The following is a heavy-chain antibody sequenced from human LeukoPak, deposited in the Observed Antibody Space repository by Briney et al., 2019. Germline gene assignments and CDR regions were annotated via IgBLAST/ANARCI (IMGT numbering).Heavy chain of an antibody. J-gene: IGHJ4*02. Sequence: PSETLSLTCTVSGGSISSYHWSWIRQPPGKGVEWIGYVYYSGSAHYNPSLKSRVTISVDTSKNQFSLKVSSVTAADTAIYYCAGGTYYYFDYWGQGTLVTVSS. CDR1: GGSISSYH. D-gene: IGHD1-26*01. CDR2: VYYSGSA. CDR3: AGGTYYYFDY. V-gene: IGHV4-59*01.